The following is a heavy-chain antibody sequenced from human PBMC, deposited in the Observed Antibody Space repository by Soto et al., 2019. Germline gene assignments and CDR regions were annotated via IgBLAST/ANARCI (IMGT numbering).Heavy chain of an antibody. Sequence: QVTLKESGPVLVRPTETLTLTCTVSGFSLSSSEMAVSWIRQPPGNAPEWLGHILSNDEKSYTTSLKSRLTISKDTSKSQVVLTMTNMDPVDTATYYCARMSLNYLGFYYGMGVWGQVTTVTVSS. CDR3: ARMSLNYLGFYYGMGV. D-gene: IGHD1-7*01. CDR2: ILSNDEK. V-gene: IGHV2-26*01. J-gene: IGHJ6*02. CDR1: GFSLSSSEMA.